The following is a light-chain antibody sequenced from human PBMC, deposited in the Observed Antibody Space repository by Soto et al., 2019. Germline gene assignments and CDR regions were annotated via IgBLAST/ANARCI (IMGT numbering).Light chain of an antibody. J-gene: IGKJ5*01. CDR1: QNIVNT. Sequence: IVMTPSPGTLSVSPSEIATLSFRSSQNIVNTVGWYQQKPGQAPRLLIYDASNRATGIPARFSGSGSGTDFTLTISSLEPDDFALYYCQQYGSSAPITFGQGTRLEIK. V-gene: IGKV3-20*01. CDR3: QQYGSSAPIT. CDR2: DAS.